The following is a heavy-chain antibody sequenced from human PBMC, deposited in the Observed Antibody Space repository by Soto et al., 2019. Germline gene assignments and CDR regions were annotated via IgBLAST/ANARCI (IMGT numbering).Heavy chain of an antibody. V-gene: IGHV4-39*02. D-gene: IGHD2-2*01. CDR3: ARLGGFCSSTNCYGYYAMDV. CDR1: GGSISSGPYS. J-gene: IGHJ6*02. Sequence: PSETLSLTCTVSGGSISSGPYSWGWIRQPPGEGLEWIATFHYGESTHYNPSLESRVTVSVDTSQNHFSLKVSSVTVADTAVYYCARLGGFCSSTNCYGYYAMDVWAQGTTVTVSS. CDR2: FHYGEST.